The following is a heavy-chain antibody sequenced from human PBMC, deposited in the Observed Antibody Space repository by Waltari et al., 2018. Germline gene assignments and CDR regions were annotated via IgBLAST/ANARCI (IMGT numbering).Heavy chain of an antibody. CDR3: SKNRAAGGHWYFDL. J-gene: IGHJ2*01. V-gene: IGHV3-49*03. Sequence: EVQLEESGVGLVQPGRSRSLLCSSSGFPFSDYAMSWFRLDQGKGLEWIGFIRTNVYGGTTVYAASVEGRFTISRDDSNNIAYLQSNSLKTEDTATYYCSKNRAAGGHWYFDLWGRGTLVTVSS. CDR1: GFPFSDYA. D-gene: IGHD6-13*01. CDR2: IRTNVYGGTT.